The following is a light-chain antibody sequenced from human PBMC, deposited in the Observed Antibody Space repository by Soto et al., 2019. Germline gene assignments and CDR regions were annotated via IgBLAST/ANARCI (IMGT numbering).Light chain of an antibody. CDR2: DAS. Sequence: EIVLTQSPDTLSLSPGERATLSCWASHSVTTHLAWFQQRPGQTPRLLIYDASTRAPGIPARFSGRGSGADFTLTISSLEPEDFAVYYYQQRSDSITFGQGTRLEIK. J-gene: IGKJ5*01. V-gene: IGKV3-11*01. CDR1: HSVTTH. CDR3: QQRSDSIT.